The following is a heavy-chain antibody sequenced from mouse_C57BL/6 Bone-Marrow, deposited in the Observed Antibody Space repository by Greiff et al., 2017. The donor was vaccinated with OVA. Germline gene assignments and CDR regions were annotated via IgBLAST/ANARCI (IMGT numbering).Heavy chain of an antibody. CDR1: GYTFTSYG. CDR3: ARKGDYYGREGFAY. CDR2: IYPRSGNT. Sequence: VQLQQSGAELARPGASVKLSCKASGYTFTSYGISWVKQRTGQGLEWIGEIYPRSGNTYYNEKFKGKATLTADKSSSTAYMELRSLTSEGSAVYFCARKGDYYGREGFAYWGQGTLVTVSA. V-gene: IGHV1-81*01. J-gene: IGHJ3*01. D-gene: IGHD1-1*01.